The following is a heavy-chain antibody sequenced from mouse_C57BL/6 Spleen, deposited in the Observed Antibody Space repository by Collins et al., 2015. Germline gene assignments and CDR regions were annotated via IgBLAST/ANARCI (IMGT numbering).Heavy chain of an antibody. Sequence: EVRLLETGGGLVQPGGSRGLSCEGSGFTFSGFWMSWVRQTPGKTLEWIGDINSDGSAINYAPSIKDRFTIFRDNDKSTLYLQMSNVRSEDTATYFCMRYGNYWYFDVWGRRDHGHRLL. J-gene: IGHJ1*01. CDR3: MRYGNYWYFDV. CDR2: INSDGSAI. V-gene: IGHV11-2*02. D-gene: IGHD2-1*01. CDR1: GFTFSGFW.